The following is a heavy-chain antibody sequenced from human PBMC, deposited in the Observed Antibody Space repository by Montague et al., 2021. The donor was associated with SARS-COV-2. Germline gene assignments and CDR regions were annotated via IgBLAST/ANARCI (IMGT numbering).Heavy chain of an antibody. CDR1: GGSISGYY. J-gene: IGHJ6*03. CDR3: ARIYTYYDFWSGYLWDYHMDV. Sequence: SETLSLTCAVYGGSISGYYWSWIRQPPGKGLDWIGESNHSGSTNYNPSLKSRVTITVDTSKNQFSLKLSSVTAADTAVYYCARIYTYYDFWSGYLWDYHMDVWGQGAPVTVSS. D-gene: IGHD3-3*01. V-gene: IGHV4-34*01. CDR2: SNHSGST.